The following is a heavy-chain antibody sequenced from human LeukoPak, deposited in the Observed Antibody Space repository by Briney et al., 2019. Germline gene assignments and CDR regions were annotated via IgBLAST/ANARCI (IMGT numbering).Heavy chain of an antibody. D-gene: IGHD2-21*01. CDR3: ARDIAPPIVVFGMDV. CDR2: IYYSGST. J-gene: IGHJ6*02. CDR1: GGSISSYY. V-gene: IGHV4-59*01. Sequence: SETLSLTCTVSGGSISSYYWSWIRQPPGKGLEWIGYIYYSGSTNYNPSLKSRVTISVDTSKNQFSLKLSSVTAADTAVYYCARDIAPPIVVFGMDVWGQGTTVTVSS.